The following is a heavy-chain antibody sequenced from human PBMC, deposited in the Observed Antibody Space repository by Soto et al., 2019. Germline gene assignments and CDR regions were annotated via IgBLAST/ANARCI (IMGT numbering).Heavy chain of an antibody. Sequence: SETLSLTCTVSGGSISSGGYYWSWIRQHPGKGLEWIGYIYYSGSTYYNPSLKSRVTISVDTSKNQLSLILNSVTAADTAVYYCARVGPWVPYYYDSSPYTFENWFDPWGQGTLVTVSS. V-gene: IGHV4-31*03. J-gene: IGHJ5*02. CDR3: ARVGPWVPYYYDSSPYTFENWFDP. CDR1: GGSISSGGYY. CDR2: IYYSGST. D-gene: IGHD3-22*01.